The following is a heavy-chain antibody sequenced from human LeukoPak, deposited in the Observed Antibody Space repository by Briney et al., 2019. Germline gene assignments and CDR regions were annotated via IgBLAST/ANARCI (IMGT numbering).Heavy chain of an antibody. J-gene: IGHJ4*02. CDR3: TRMTTGHDY. D-gene: IGHD4-17*01. V-gene: IGHV4-34*01. CDR1: GVSFNDYY. Sequence: PSETLSLTCAVSGVSFNDYYWSWVRQPPGKGLEWIGEINHSGYTNDSPSLKSRVTISIDTSRKQFSLNLGSVTVADTAVYYCTRMTTGHDYWGQGALVTVSS. CDR2: INHSGYT.